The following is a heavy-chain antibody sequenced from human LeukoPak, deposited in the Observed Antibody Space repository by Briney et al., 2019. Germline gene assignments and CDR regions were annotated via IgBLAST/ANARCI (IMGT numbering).Heavy chain of an antibody. Sequence: PSETLSLPCTVSGGSISSSSYYWGWIRQPPGKGLEWIGSIYYSGSTYYNPSLKSRVTISVDTSKNQFSLKLSSVTAADTAVYYCARDEPIAAAGSLAFDIWGQGTMVTVSS. V-gene: IGHV4-39*07. CDR2: IYYSGST. CDR1: GGSISSSSYY. D-gene: IGHD6-13*01. J-gene: IGHJ3*02. CDR3: ARDEPIAAAGSLAFDI.